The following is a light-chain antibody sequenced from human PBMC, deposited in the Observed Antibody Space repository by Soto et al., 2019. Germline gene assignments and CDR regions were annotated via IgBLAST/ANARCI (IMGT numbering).Light chain of an antibody. CDR1: QSLXRY. V-gene: IGKV1-39*01. CDR3: QQSDSRVT. Sequence: IQLTQSPSSLSASVGERVTITCLPGQSLXRYFVWYQEKPGKAPNVLLYXASRLQSGVPSRFSGSGSGTEFTLTISSLQPEDVATYCCQQSDSRVTFGQGTKVDIK. J-gene: IGKJ1*01. CDR2: XAS.